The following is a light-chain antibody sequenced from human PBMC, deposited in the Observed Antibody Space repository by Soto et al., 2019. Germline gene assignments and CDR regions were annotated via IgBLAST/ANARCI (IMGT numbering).Light chain of an antibody. Sequence: EIVMTQSPATLSVSPGERATLSCRASQSVSSNLAWYQQKPGQATRRLIYGASTRATGIPARFSGNGSGTEFTLTISSLQSEDFAVYYCQQYNNWPPMYTFGQGTKLEIK. J-gene: IGKJ2*01. CDR3: QQYNNWPPMYT. CDR1: QSVSSN. V-gene: IGKV3-15*01. CDR2: GAS.